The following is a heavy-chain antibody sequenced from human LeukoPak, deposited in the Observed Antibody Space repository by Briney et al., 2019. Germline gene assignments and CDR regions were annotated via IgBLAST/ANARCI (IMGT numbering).Heavy chain of an antibody. J-gene: IGHJ4*02. Sequence: SETLSLTCTVSGGPIRSYYWSWIRQPAGKGLEWIGRIYTSGSTNYIPSLKSRVTMSVDTSKKQFSLKLSSVTAADTAVYCCARDRQPGIAVAGIDYFDYWGQGTLLTLSS. CDR3: ARDRQPGIAVAGIDYFDY. D-gene: IGHD6-19*01. V-gene: IGHV4-4*07. CDR2: IYTSGST. CDR1: GGPIRSYY.